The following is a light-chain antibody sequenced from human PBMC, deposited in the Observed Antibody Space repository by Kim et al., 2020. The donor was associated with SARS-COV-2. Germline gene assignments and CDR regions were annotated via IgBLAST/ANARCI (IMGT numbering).Light chain of an antibody. CDR2: AAS. CDR1: QDIRND. Sequence: SASIGNIVTITCRASQDIRNDLGWYQQKPGKAPELLIYAASSLQSGVPSRFAGSGSGTDFTLTISILQPEDFATYYCLQDYNYPYTFGQGTKLEI. J-gene: IGKJ2*01. CDR3: LQDYNYPYT. V-gene: IGKV1-6*01.